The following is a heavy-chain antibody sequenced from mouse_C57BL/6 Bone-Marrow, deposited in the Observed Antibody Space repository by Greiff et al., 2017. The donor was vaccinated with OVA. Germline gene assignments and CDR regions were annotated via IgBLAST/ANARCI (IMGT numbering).Heavy chain of an antibody. V-gene: IGHV1-81*01. J-gene: IGHJ2*01. CDR2: IYPRSGNT. CDR1: GYTFTSWG. Sequence: VQLQQSGAELARPGASVKLSCKASGYTFTSWGVSGVKQRTGQGLEWIGEIYPRSGNTYYNEKFKGKATLTADKSSSTAYMELRDLTSEDCAVYYCARGYGYAYWGQGTLLTVSA. CDR3: ARGYGYAY. D-gene: IGHD2-2*01.